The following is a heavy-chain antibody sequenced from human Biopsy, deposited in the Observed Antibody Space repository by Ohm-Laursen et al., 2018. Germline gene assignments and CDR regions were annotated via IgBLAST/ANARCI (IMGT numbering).Heavy chain of an antibody. CDR2: IGGCGGGT. CDR1: RLRFSMYA. J-gene: IGHJ6*02. CDR3: ARPMSRVVAYGMDV. V-gene: IGHV3-23*01. Sequence: GSLRLSCTASRLRFSMYAMSWVRQAPGKGLEWVSAIGGCGGGTYYADSVKGRFTISRDDSKNTVYLQMNSLRVEDRAVYYCARPMSRVVAYGMDVWGQGTTVTVSS. D-gene: IGHD2-15*01.